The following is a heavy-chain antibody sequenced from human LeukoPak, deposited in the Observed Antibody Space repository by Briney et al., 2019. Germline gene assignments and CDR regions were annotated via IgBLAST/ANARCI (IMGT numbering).Heavy chain of an antibody. CDR2: INPNSGGT. CDR1: GYTFTGYY. CDR3: ARDPSGYGVPFDY. Sequence: ASVKVSCXASGYTFTGYYMHWVRQAPGQGLEWMGRINPNSGGTNYAQKFQGRVTMTRDTSISTAYMELSRLRSDDTAVYYCARDPSGYGVPFDYWGQGTLVTVSS. V-gene: IGHV1-2*06. D-gene: IGHD2-2*01. J-gene: IGHJ4*02.